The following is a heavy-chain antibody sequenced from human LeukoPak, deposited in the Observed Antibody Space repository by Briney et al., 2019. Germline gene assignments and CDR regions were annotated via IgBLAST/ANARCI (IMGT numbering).Heavy chain of an antibody. V-gene: IGHV3-23*01. CDR2: ISASGGST. Sequence: GGSLRLSCAASGFTFTNCAMSWVRQAPGKGLEWVSAISASGGSTYYADSVKGRFSISRDDAKNSLYLQMNSLRAEDTAVYYCARDLSGDGYNKFDYWGQGTLVTVSP. CDR3: ARDLSGDGYNKFDY. CDR1: GFTFTNCA. D-gene: IGHD5-24*01. J-gene: IGHJ4*02.